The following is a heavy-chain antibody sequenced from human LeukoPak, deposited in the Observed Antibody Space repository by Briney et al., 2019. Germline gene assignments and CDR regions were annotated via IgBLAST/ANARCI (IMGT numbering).Heavy chain of an antibody. D-gene: IGHD1-14*01. Sequence: GGSLRLSCAASGFTFSSYWMSWVRQAPGKGLEWVANIKQDGSEKCYVDSVKGRFTISRDNAKNSLYLQMNSLRAEDTAVYYCAKSQPIGELEPHFDYWGQGTLVTVSS. J-gene: IGHJ4*02. CDR1: GFTFSSYW. CDR3: AKSQPIGELEPHFDY. CDR2: IKQDGSEK. V-gene: IGHV3-7*03.